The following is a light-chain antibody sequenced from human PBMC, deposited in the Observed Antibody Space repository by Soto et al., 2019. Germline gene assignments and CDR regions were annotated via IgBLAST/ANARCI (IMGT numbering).Light chain of an antibody. V-gene: IGKV3-15*01. J-gene: IGKJ3*01. CDR1: QSVGRN. CDR3: QEYSKWPLFT. CDR2: AAS. Sequence: EIVVTQAPGILSVSPGDRATLSCRASQSVGRNVAWYHQKPGQAPTLLLYAASTRATGLPARFSGSGSGTDFTLTISSLQSEDFAVYYCQEYSKWPLFTFGPGTRVDIK.